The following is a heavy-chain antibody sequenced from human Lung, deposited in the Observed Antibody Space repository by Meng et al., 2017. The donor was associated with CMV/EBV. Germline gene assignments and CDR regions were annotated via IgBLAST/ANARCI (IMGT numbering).Heavy chain of an antibody. CDR1: GFTFRTYG. Sequence: GGSLRLSCVASGFTFRTYGMNWVRQAPGKGLEWVSHINSESTNIVYADSVKARFTISRNIAGNSLYLQMNSLSAEDTAVYYCATDPDGDYDFDYWGQGTLVTVSS. D-gene: IGHD4-17*01. V-gene: IGHV3-48*04. J-gene: IGHJ4*02. CDR3: ATDPDGDYDFDY. CDR2: INSESTNI.